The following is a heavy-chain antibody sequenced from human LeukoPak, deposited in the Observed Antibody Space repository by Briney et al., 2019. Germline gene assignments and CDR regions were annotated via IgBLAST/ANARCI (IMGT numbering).Heavy chain of an antibody. CDR3: AKDQPGHGGNSGYYFDY. J-gene: IGHJ4*02. CDR1: GFTFSSYG. CDR2: IRYDGSNK. V-gene: IGHV3-30*02. D-gene: IGHD4-23*01. Sequence: GGSLRLSCAASGFTFSSYGMHWVRQAPGKGLEWVAFIRYDGSNKYYADSVKGRFTISRDNSKNTLYLQMNSLRVEDTAVYYCAKDQPGHGGNSGYYFDYWGQGTLVTVSS.